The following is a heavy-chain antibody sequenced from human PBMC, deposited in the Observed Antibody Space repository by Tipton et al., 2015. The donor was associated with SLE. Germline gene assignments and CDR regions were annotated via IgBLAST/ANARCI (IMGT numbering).Heavy chain of an antibody. CDR3: TTSSTYYDIYTGYYLRAKYFRP. Sequence: SLRLSCAASGFTFSNAWMSWVRQAPGKGLEWVGRIKSKTDGGTTDYAAPVKGKFTISRDDSKNTLYLQMNSLKTEDTAVYYCTTSSTYYDIYTGYYLRAKYFRPWGQGTLVTVSS. CDR1: GFTFSNAW. V-gene: IGHV3-15*01. J-gene: IGHJ1*01. D-gene: IGHD3-9*01. CDR2: IKSKTDGGTT.